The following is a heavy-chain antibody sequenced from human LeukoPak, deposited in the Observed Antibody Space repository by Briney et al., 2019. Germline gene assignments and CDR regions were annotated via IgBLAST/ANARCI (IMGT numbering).Heavy chain of an antibody. D-gene: IGHD1-26*01. J-gene: IGHJ4*02. CDR2: VSYDGSNK. V-gene: IGHV3-30*18. CDR3: AKDIGSYSFDY. CDR1: GFTFSSFG. Sequence: GGSLRLSCAASGFTFSSFGMHWVRQAPGKGLEWVALVSYDGSNKSYADSVRGRITISRDSSKNTLCLHMNSLRAEDTAVYYCAKDIGSYSFDYWGQGTLVTVSS.